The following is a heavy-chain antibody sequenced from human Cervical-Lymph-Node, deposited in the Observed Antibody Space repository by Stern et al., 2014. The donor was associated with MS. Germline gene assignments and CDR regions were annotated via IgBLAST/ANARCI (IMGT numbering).Heavy chain of an antibody. CDR2: LYPGDSDT. Sequence: VQLVESGAEVKKPGESLKISCKAFGYSFTSHWIGWVRQMPGKGLEWMGILYPGDSDTKYSPSFHGQVTISADMSISTAYLQWSSLKASDTAIYYCARPRSGSYWGGALDSWGQGTLVTVSS. J-gene: IGHJ4*02. CDR1: GYSFTSHW. D-gene: IGHD1-26*01. V-gene: IGHV5-51*01. CDR3: ARPRSGSYWGGALDS.